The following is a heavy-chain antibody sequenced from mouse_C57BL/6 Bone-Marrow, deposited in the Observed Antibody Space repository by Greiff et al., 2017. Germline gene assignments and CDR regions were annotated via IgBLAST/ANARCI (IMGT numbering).Heavy chain of an antibody. CDR3: ASYGYDGEFDY. CDR2: IDPSDSYT. Sequence: VQLQQSGAELVMPGASVKLSCKASGYTFTSYWMHSVKQRPGQGLEWIGEIDPSDSYTNYNQKFKGKSTLTVDKSSSTAYMQLSSLTSEDSAVYDCASYGYDGEFDYWGQGTLVTVSA. D-gene: IGHD2-2*01. J-gene: IGHJ3*01. CDR1: GYTFTSYW. V-gene: IGHV1-69*01.